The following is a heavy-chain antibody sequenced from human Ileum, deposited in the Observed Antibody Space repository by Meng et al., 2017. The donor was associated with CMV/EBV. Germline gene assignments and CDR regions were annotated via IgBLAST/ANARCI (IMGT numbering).Heavy chain of an antibody. CDR2: ISAYNGNT. D-gene: IGHD5-24*01. J-gene: IGHJ6*02. CDR3: ARAPITICNYYNGMDV. Sequence: ASVKVSCKASGYTFTSYGISWVRQAPGQGLEWMGWISAYNGNTNYAQKLQGRVTMTTDTSTSTAYMELRSLRSYDTAVYYCARAPITICNYYNGMDVWGQGTTVTVSS. CDR1: GYTFTSYG. V-gene: IGHV1-18*01.